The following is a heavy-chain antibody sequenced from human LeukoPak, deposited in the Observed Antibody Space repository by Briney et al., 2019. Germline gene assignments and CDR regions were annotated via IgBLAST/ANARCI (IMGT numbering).Heavy chain of an antibody. J-gene: IGHJ4*02. V-gene: IGHV1-2*02. CDR3: ARGNGYSSGWYEFDY. CDR2: INPNSGGT. CDR1: GYTFTGYY. D-gene: IGHD6-19*01. Sequence: ASVKVSCKASGYTFTGYYMHWVRQAPGQGLEWMGWINPNSGGTNYAQKFQGRVTMTRDTSISTAYMELSRLRSDDTAVYYCARGNGYSSGWYEFDYWGQGTRVTVSS.